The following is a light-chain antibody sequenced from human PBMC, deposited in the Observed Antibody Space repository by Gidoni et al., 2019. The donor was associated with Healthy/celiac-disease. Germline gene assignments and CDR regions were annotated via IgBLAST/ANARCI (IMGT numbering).Light chain of an antibody. CDR2: GAS. V-gene: IGKV3-20*01. CDR3: QQYGSSPVYT. CDR1: QIVSSSY. Sequence: DIGLTQSPRTLSLSPGVRATLTCRASQIVSSSYLAWYQQKPGQAPRLLIYGASSRATGIPDRFSGSGSGTDFTLTISRLEPEDFAVYYCQQYGSSPVYTFGQGTKLEIK. J-gene: IGKJ2*01.